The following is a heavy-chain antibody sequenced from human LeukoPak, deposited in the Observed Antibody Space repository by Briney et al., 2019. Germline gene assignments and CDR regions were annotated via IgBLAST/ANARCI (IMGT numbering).Heavy chain of an antibody. Sequence: ASVKVSCKASGYTFTSYGISWVRQAPGQGLEWMGWISAYNGNTNYARKLQGRVTMTTDTSTSTAYMELRSLRSDDTAVYYCARCKDIVVVPAHDYWGQGTLVTVSS. J-gene: IGHJ4*02. CDR1: GYTFTSYG. V-gene: IGHV1-18*04. D-gene: IGHD2-2*01. CDR3: ARCKDIVVVPAHDY. CDR2: ISAYNGNT.